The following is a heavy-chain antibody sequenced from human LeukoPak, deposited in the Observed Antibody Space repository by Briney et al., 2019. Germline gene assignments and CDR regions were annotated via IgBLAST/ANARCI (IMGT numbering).Heavy chain of an antibody. Sequence: SETLSLTCTVSDDSITIYYWTWIRQPPGKGLEWIGEINHSGSTNYNPSLKSRVTISVDTSKNQFSLKLSSVTAADTAVYYCARGMGFGYSSSWYGYYYYMDVWGKGTTVTVSS. V-gene: IGHV4-34*01. CDR3: ARGMGFGYSSSWYGYYYYMDV. D-gene: IGHD6-13*01. CDR2: INHSGST. J-gene: IGHJ6*03. CDR1: DDSITIYY.